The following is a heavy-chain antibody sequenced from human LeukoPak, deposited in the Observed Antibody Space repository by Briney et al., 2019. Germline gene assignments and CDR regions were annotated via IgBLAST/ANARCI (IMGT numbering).Heavy chain of an antibody. V-gene: IGHV4-31*03. D-gene: IGHD4-23*01. CDR2: IYYSGST. CDR1: GGSISSGGYY. J-gene: IGHJ4*02. Sequence: PSQTLSLTCTVSGGSISSGGYYWSWIRQHPGKGLEWIGYIYYSGSTYYNPSLKSRVTISVDTSKNQFSLKLSSVTAADTAVYYCARGRTVVKSPNFDYWGQGTLVTVSS. CDR3: ARGRTVVKSPNFDY.